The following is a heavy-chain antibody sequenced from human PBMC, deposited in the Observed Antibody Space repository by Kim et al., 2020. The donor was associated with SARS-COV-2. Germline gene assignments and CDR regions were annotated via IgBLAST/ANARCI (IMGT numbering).Heavy chain of an antibody. J-gene: IGHJ5*02. V-gene: IGHV4-39*01. Sequence: SETLSLTCTVSGGSISSSSYYWGWIRQPPGKGLEWIGSIYYSGSTYYNPSLKSRVTISVDTSKNQFSLKLSSVTAADTAVYYCARLPPPYSSGWYWFDPWGQGTLVTVSS. CDR2: IYYSGST. CDR3: ARLPPPYSSGWYWFDP. CDR1: GGSISSSSYY. D-gene: IGHD6-19*01.